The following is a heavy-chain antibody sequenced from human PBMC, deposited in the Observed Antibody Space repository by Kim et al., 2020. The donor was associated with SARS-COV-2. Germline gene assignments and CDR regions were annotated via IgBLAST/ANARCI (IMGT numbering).Heavy chain of an antibody. CDR2: IWYDGSNK. CDR1: GFTFSSYG. Sequence: GGSLRLSCAASGFTFSSYGMHWVRQAPGKGLEWVAVIWYDGSNKYYADSVKGRFTISRDNSKNTLYLQMNSLRAEDTAVYYCARELTGDTNYYYYGMDVWGQGTTVTVSS. V-gene: IGHV3-33*01. J-gene: IGHJ6*02. D-gene: IGHD7-27*01. CDR3: ARELTGDTNYYYYGMDV.